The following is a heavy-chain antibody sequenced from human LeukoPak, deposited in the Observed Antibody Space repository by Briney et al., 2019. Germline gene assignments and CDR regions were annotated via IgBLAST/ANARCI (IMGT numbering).Heavy chain of an antibody. CDR2: INHSGST. CDR3: ARGAVVVVTATFYYYYGMDV. J-gene: IGHJ6*02. CDR1: GGSFSGYY. V-gene: IGHV4-34*01. Sequence: SETLSLTRAVYGGSFSGYYWSWIRQPPGKGLEWIGEINHSGSTNYNPSLKSRVTISVDTSKNQFSLKLSSVTAADTAVYYCARGAVVVVTATFYYYYGMDVWGQGTTVTVSS. D-gene: IGHD2-21*02.